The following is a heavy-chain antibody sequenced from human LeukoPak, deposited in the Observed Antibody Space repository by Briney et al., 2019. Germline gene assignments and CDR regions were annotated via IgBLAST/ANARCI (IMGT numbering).Heavy chain of an antibody. D-gene: IGHD2/OR15-2a*01. V-gene: IGHV4-61*01. CDR1: GDSFSSVTDY. CDR2: IYYSGST. Sequence: SETLSLTCTVSGDSFSSVTDYWAWIRQPPGKGLEWIGYIYYSGSTNYNPSLKSRVTISVDTSKNQFSLKLSSVTAADTAVYYCARDFAPTSNMRWFDPWGQGTLVTVSS. J-gene: IGHJ5*02. CDR3: ARDFAPTSNMRWFDP.